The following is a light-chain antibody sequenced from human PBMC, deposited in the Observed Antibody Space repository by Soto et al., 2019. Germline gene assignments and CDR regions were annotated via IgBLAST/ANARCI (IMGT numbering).Light chain of an antibody. J-gene: IGLJ3*02. V-gene: IGLV3-21*01. CDR3: QVWDISSGHVV. Sequence: SYELTQPPSVSVAPGKTASVACGGSKIGSKSVHWYQKKSGQAPGLVMYYDSDRPSGIPERFSGANSGNTATLTISRVEAGDEGDYYCQVWDISSGHVVFGGGTKLTVL. CDR2: YDS. CDR1: KIGSKS.